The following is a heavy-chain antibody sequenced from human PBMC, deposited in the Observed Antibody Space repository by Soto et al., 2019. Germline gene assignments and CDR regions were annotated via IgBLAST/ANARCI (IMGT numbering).Heavy chain of an antibody. CDR2: ISAYNGNT. V-gene: IGHV1-18*01. Sequence: QVQLVQSGAEVKKPGASVKVSCKASGYTFTSYGISWVRQAPGQGLEGMGWISAYNGNTNYAQKLQGRVTMTTDTSTSTAYMELSSLRSDDTAVYYCAREDGDYEFYYYYGMDVWGQGTTVTVSS. CDR1: GYTFTSYG. D-gene: IGHD4-17*01. CDR3: AREDGDYEFYYYYGMDV. J-gene: IGHJ6*02.